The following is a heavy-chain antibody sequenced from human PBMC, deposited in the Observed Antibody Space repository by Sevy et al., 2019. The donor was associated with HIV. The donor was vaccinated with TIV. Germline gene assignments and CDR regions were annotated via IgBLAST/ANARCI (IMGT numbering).Heavy chain of an antibody. D-gene: IGHD3-22*01. V-gene: IGHV3-11*04. J-gene: IGHJ4*02. CDR1: GFTFSDYY. CDR2: ISSSGGTV. CDR3: ARDIADYYDSSGAS. Sequence: GGSLRLSCSASGFTFSDYYMTWIRQAPGKGLVWISYISSSGGTVYYADSVKGRFTISRDNAKNSVYLQMNSLRAQDTAVYYCARDIADYYDSSGASWGQGTLVTVSS.